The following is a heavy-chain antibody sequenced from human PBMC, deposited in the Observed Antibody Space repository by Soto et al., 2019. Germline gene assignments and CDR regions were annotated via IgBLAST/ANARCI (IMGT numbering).Heavy chain of an antibody. D-gene: IGHD2-2*01. Sequence: EVRLVESGGDLVQPGGSLRLSCAASGFPFSSYWMHWVRQAPGKGLVWVSRINGDASSITYADSVKGRFTISRDKAKNPLYLQMNSLRAEDAAVYYCTRRGCSTIGCYFHWGRGTLVTVSS. CDR1: GFPFSSYW. CDR2: INGDASSI. V-gene: IGHV3-74*03. CDR3: TRRGCSTIGCYFH. J-gene: IGHJ4*02.